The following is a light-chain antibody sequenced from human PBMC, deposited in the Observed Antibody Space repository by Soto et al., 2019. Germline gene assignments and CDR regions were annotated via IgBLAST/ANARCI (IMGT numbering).Light chain of an antibody. V-gene: IGLV2-23*01. Sequence: QSALAQPASVSGSPGQSITISCTGTSSDVGAYNSVSWYQQHPHRAPQVIIYKGTQRPSGVSNRFSGSTSGNAASLTISALQADDEADYFCSSSAPESTYVFGTGTKLPVL. J-gene: IGLJ1*01. CDR3: SSSAPESTYV. CDR2: KGT. CDR1: SSDVGAYNS.